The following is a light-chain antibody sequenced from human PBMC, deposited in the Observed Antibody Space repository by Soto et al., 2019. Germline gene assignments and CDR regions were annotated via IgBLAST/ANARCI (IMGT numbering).Light chain of an antibody. Sequence: DIQMTQSPSALSASVGDRVTITCRASQTISTWLAWYQQKPGKAPNLLIYKASSLESVVPSRFSGSGSGTEFTLTISSLQPEDFATYYCQQYRNYWTFGQGTKVDIK. V-gene: IGKV1-5*03. CDR1: QTISTW. CDR3: QQYRNYWT. CDR2: KAS. J-gene: IGKJ1*01.